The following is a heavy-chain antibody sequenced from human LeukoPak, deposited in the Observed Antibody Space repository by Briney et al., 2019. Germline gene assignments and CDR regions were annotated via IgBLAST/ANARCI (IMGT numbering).Heavy chain of an antibody. V-gene: IGHV4-59*01. CDR1: GGSISSSY. Sequence: SETLSLTCTVSGGSISSSYWSWIRQTPGKGLEWIGYIYYIGSTNYNPSLKSRVTISLDTSKNQFSLKLSSVTAADTAMYYCAKDLRGYNYGPFDYWGQGTLVTVSS. CDR3: AKDLRGYNYGPFDY. D-gene: IGHD5-18*01. CDR2: IYYIGST. J-gene: IGHJ4*02.